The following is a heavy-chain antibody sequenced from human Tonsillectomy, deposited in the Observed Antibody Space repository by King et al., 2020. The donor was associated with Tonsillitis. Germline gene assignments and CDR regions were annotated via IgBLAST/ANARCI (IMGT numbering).Heavy chain of an antibody. J-gene: IGHJ2*01. CDR1: GGSFSGYY. CDR3: ARVDIVVVPTALSYFDL. D-gene: IGHD2-2*01. CDR2: INHSGST. V-gene: IGHV4-34*01. Sequence: VQLTQWGAGLLKPSETLSLPCAVYGGSFSGYYWSWVRQPPGKGLEWIGEINHSGSTNYNPSLKSRVTISVDTSKNQFSLKLSSVTAADTAVYYCARVDIVVVPTALSYFDLWGRGTLVTVSS.